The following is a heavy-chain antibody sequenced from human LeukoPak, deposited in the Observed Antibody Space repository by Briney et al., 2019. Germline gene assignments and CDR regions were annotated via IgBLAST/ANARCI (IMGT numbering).Heavy chain of an antibody. V-gene: IGHV1-2*02. CDR3: ARGAAKWHAFDI. Sequence: PAASVKVSCKASGYTFADYYMHWVRQAPGQGLEWMGWINPNSGGTNYAQKFQGRVTMTRDTSISTAYMELSRLRSDDTAVYYCARGAAKWHAFDIWGQGTMVTVSS. J-gene: IGHJ3*02. D-gene: IGHD5-12*01. CDR2: INPNSGGT. CDR1: GYTFADYY.